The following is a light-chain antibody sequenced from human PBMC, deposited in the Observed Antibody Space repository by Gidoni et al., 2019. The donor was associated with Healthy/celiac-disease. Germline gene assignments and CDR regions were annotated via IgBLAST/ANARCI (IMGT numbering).Light chain of an antibody. CDR1: SSDVGGYNY. CDR2: DVS. CDR3: CSYAVSYTLYV. V-gene: IGLV2-11*01. J-gene: IGLJ1*01. Sequence: QSALTQPRSVSGSPGQTVTISCTGTSSDVGGYNYVSWYQQHPGKAPKLLIYDVSKRPSGVPDRFSGSKSGNTASLTISWLQAEDEADYYCCSYAVSYTLYVFGTGTKVTVL.